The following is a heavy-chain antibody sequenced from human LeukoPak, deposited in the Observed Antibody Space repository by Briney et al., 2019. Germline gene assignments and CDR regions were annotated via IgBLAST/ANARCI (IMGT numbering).Heavy chain of an antibody. J-gene: IGHJ6*02. D-gene: IGHD2-15*01. CDR2: IYDSGST. CDR3: ARWGYCSGGSCPYPDYYYYYGMDV. V-gene: IGHV4-31*03. Sequence: PSETLSLTCTVSGGSISSGGYYWSWIRQNPGKGLEWIGYIYDSGSTYYNPSLRSRVTISADTSKNQFSLKLSSVTAADTAVYYCARWGYCSGGSCPYPDYYYYYGMDVWGQGTTVTVSS. CDR1: GGSISSGGYY.